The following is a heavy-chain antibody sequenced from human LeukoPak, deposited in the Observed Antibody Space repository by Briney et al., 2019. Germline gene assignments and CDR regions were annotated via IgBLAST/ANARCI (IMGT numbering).Heavy chain of an antibody. CDR2: IYYSGGT. CDR3: ARGLQFLEWAHDAFDI. CDR1: GGAITYYY. D-gene: IGHD3-3*01. Sequence: SETLSLTCTVSGGAITYYYWSWIRQLPEKGLEWIGNIYYSGGTKYNPSLKSRITMSVDTPNQFSLKLSSVTAADTALYYCARGLQFLEWAHDAFDIWGQGTAVTVSS. J-gene: IGHJ3*02. V-gene: IGHV4-59*01.